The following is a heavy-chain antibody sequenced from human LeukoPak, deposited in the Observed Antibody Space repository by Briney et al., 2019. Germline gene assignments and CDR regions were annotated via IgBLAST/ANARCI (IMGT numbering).Heavy chain of an antibody. CDR2: ISAYNGNT. CDR1: GYTFTSYG. J-gene: IGHJ4*02. D-gene: IGHD3-22*01. CDR3: ASTNYYDGSGYYAGYGD. V-gene: IGHV1-18*01. Sequence: AASVKVSCKASGYTFTSYGISWVRQAPGQGLEWMGWISAYNGNTNYAQKFQGRVTISADKLTTTAYMELSSLRSEDTAVYYCASTNYYDGSGYYAGYGDWGQGTLVTVSS.